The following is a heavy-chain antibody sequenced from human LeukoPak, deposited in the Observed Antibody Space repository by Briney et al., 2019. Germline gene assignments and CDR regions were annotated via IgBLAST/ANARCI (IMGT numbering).Heavy chain of an antibody. Sequence: GASVKVSCKASGGTFSSYAISWVRQAPGQGLEWMGWISAYNGNTNYAQKLQGRVTMTTDTSTSTAYMELRSLRSDDTAVYYCARVVPAAKPFDYWGQGTLVTVSS. CDR1: GGTFSSYA. CDR2: ISAYNGNT. J-gene: IGHJ4*02. D-gene: IGHD2-2*01. CDR3: ARVVPAAKPFDY. V-gene: IGHV1-18*01.